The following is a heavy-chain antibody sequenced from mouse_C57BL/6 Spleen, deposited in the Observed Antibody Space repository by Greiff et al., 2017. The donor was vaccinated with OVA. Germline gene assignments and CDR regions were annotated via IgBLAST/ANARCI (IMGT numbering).Heavy chain of an antibody. Sequence: QVQLQQSGAELVRPGASVKLSCKASGYTFTDYYINWVKQRPGQGLEWIARIYPGSGTTYYNEKFKGKATLTAEKSSSTAYMQLSSLTSEDSAVYFCAREGVITTVVATYYYAMDYWGQGTSVTVSS. CDR2: IYPGSGTT. CDR3: AREGVITTVVATYYYAMDY. CDR1: GYTFTDYY. V-gene: IGHV1-76*01. D-gene: IGHD1-1*01. J-gene: IGHJ4*01.